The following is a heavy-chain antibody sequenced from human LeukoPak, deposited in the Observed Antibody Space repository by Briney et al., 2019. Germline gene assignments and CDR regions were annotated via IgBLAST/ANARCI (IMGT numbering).Heavy chain of an antibody. D-gene: IGHD6-13*01. CDR1: GFTFNNYA. J-gene: IGHJ6*03. CDR2: ISGSGGST. Sequence: GGSLRLSCVASGFTFNNYAMSWVRQAPGKGLEWVSAISGSGGSTYYADSVKGRFTISRDNSKNTLYLQMNSLRAEDTAVYYCAKDSQSSSWGYYYYYMDVWGKGTTVTVSS. CDR3: AKDSQSSSWGYYYYYMDV. V-gene: IGHV3-23*01.